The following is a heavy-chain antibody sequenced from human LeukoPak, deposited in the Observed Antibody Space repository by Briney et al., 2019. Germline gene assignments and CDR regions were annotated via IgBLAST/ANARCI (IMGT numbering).Heavy chain of an antibody. V-gene: IGHV4-39*07. Sequence: PSETLSLTCTVSGGSISSSSYYWGWIRQPPGKGLEWIGSIYYSGSTNYNPSLKSRVTISVDTSKNQFSLKLSSVTAADTAVYYCARGCGGSCWSAFDIWGQGTMVTVSS. J-gene: IGHJ3*02. CDR1: GGSISSSSYY. D-gene: IGHD2-15*01. CDR3: ARGCGGSCWSAFDI. CDR2: IYYSGST.